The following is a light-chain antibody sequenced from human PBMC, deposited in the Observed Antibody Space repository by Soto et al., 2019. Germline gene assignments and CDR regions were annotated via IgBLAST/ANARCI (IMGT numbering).Light chain of an antibody. J-gene: IGKJ4*01. CDR3: QQYGTSPLT. V-gene: IGKV3-20*01. CDR1: QSVRSNY. Sequence: EIVLTQSPGTLSLSPGERATLSCRASQSVRSNYLAWYQQKPGQAPRLLIYGSSSRATGNPDRFSGSGSGTDFTLTISRLEPEDFAVYYCQQYGTSPLTFGGGTKVDIK. CDR2: GSS.